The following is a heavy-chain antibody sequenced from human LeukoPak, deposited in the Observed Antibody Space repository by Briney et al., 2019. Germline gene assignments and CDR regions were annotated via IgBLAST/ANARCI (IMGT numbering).Heavy chain of an antibody. CDR3: ARRVPLGELSSRIAAFDY. J-gene: IGHJ4*02. D-gene: IGHD3-16*02. CDR2: INHSGGI. V-gene: IGHV4-34*01. Sequence: LETLSLTCAVYGGSLSGYYWSCIRQPPGKGLEWIGEINHSGGIKYNPSLKSRVTISVDTSKIQFSLKLSSVTAADTAVYYCARRVPLGELSSRIAAFDYWGQGTLVTVSS. CDR1: GGSLSGYY.